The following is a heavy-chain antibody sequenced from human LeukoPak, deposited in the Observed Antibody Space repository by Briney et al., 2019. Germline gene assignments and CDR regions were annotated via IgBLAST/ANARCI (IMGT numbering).Heavy chain of an antibody. J-gene: IGHJ4*02. Sequence: GGSLRLSCAASRFTFSKYAMSWVRQAPGKGLEWVSTISGAGGSTYYPDSVKGRFTISRDNSKNTVYLQMNSLRAEDTAIYYCAKDGVGCSSGSCYAGDYFDHWGRGTLVTVSS. CDR1: RFTFSKYA. D-gene: IGHD2-2*01. V-gene: IGHV3-23*01. CDR2: ISGAGGST. CDR3: AKDGVGCSSGSCYAGDYFDH.